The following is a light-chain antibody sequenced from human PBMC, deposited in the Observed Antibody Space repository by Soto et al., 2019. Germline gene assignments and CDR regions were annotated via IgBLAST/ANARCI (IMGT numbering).Light chain of an antibody. CDR1: QSISSW. V-gene: IGKV1-5*01. CDR3: QQYSSSWT. CDR2: DAS. J-gene: IGKJ1*01. Sequence: DIQMTQSPSTLSASVGDRVTITCRASQSISSWLAWYQQKPGKAPKVLIFDASSLESGVPSRFSGSGSATEFTLTISSLQPDDFATYYCQQYSSSWTFGQGSKVEI.